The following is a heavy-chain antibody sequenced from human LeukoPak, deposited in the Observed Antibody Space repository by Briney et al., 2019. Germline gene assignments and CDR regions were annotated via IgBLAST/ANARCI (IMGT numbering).Heavy chain of an antibody. D-gene: IGHD3-9*01. CDR3: ARGAGVLTGYYTSPPLFDY. CDR2: IIPNFGTA. V-gene: IGHV1-69*01. CDR1: GGTFSSYA. J-gene: IGHJ4*02. Sequence: PVASVKVSCKASGGTFSSYAISWVRQAPGQGLEWMGGIIPNFGTANYAQKFQGRVTITADESTSTAYMELSSLRSEDTAVYYCARGAGVLTGYYTSPPLFDYWGQGTLVTVSS.